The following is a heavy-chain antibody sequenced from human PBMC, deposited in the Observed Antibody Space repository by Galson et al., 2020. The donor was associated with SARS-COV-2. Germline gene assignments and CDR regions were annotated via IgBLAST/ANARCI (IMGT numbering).Heavy chain of an antibody. V-gene: IGHV1-18*01. CDR2: ISGFNGNA. CDR1: GYTFSNYG. D-gene: IGHD2-15*01. CDR3: AKTASATRDYFYYMDV. J-gene: IGHJ6*03. Sequence: SSVKVSCKTSGYTFSNYGISWVRQAPGEGLEWMGWISGFNGNAKYAQKFQGRVTMTTDTSTDTAFMELRRLGSDDTAVYYCAKTASATRDYFYYMDVWGKGTTVAISS.